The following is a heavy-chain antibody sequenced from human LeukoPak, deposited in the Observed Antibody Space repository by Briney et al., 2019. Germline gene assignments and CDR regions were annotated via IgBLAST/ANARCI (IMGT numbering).Heavy chain of an antibody. CDR1: GFTFSSYS. J-gene: IGHJ4*02. V-gene: IGHV3-21*01. D-gene: IGHD3-10*01. Sequence: GGSLRLSCAASGFTFSSYSMNWVRQAPGKGLEWVSSISSSSSYIYYADSVKGRFTISRDNAKNSLYLQMNSLRAEDTGIYYCASYGSGTYYFGIRYFDYWGQGTLVTVSS. CDR2: ISSSSSYI. CDR3: ASYGSGTYYFGIRYFDY.